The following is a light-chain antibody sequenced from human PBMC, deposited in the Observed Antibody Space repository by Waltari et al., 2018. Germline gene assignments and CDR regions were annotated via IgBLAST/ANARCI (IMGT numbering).Light chain of an antibody. J-gene: IGKJ2*01. V-gene: IGKV4-1*01. CDR2: WAS. CDR1: QSILYTSNNKNY. CDR3: QQYFDNPRT. Sequence: EIVMTQSPESLAVSLGETVTITCKSSQSILYTSNNKNYLAWYQQKPGQPPRLLIYWASSRDSGVPDRFSGSGSGTDFTLTISSLQAEDVAVYYCQQYFDNPRTFGQGTRLEIK.